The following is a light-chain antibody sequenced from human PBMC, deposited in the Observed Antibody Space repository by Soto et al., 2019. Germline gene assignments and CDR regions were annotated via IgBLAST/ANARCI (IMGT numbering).Light chain of an antibody. V-gene: IGLV2-11*01. CDR3: CSFAGTFYV. Sequence: QSALTQPRSVSGSPGQSVTISCTGTSSDVGGYNYVSWYQHHPGKAPKLMIYDVDKRPSGVPDRFSGSKSGNTASLTISGLQADDEADYYCCSFAGTFYVFGTGTKVTVL. CDR2: DVD. J-gene: IGLJ1*01. CDR1: SSDVGGYNY.